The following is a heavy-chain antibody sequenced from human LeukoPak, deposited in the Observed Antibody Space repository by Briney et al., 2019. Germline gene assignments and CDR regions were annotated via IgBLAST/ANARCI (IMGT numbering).Heavy chain of an antibody. Sequence: SETLSLTCTVSGGSISTYYWSWIRQPPGKGLEWIGYISYSGSTDYNPSLKSRVTISLDTSKNQFSLRLSSVTAADTAVYYCARETRLHSGSYSNDAFDIWGQGTMVTVSS. CDR2: ISYSGST. CDR3: ARETRLHSGSYSNDAFDI. D-gene: IGHD1-26*01. CDR1: GGSISTYY. V-gene: IGHV4-59*01. J-gene: IGHJ3*02.